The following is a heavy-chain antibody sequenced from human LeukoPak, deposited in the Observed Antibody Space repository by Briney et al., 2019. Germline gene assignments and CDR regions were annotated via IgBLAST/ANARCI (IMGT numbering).Heavy chain of an antibody. Sequence: AAGTVSFKASGYTFTIYGISWVRQAPGQGLEWMGWISAYNGNTNYAQKLQGRVTMTTDTSTSTAYMELRSLRSDDTAVYYCARDDYRAYYYYGMDVWGQGTTVTVSS. J-gene: IGHJ6*02. D-gene: IGHD4-11*01. CDR3: ARDDYRAYYYYGMDV. V-gene: IGHV1-18*01. CDR1: GYTFTIYG. CDR2: ISAYNGNT.